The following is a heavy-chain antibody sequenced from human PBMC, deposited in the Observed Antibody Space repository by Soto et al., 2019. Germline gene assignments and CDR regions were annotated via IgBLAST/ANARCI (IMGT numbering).Heavy chain of an antibody. D-gene: IGHD3-9*01. Sequence: GASVKVSCKASGGTFSSYTISWVRQAPGQGLEWMGRIIPILGIANYAQKFQGRVTITADKSTSTAYMELSSLRSEDTAVYHCARCDYDILTGYYYYMDVWGKGTTVTVSS. J-gene: IGHJ6*03. CDR3: ARCDYDILTGYYYYMDV. CDR2: IIPILGIA. V-gene: IGHV1-69*02. CDR1: GGTFSSYT.